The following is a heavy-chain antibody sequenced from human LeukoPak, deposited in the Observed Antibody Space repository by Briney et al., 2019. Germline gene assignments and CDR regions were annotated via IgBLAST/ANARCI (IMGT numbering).Heavy chain of an antibody. CDR2: ISYDGSNK. CDR1: GFTFSSYA. V-gene: IGHV3-30-3*01. D-gene: IGHD6-13*01. Sequence: GGSLRLSCAASGFTFSSYAMHWVRQAPGKGLEWVAVISYDGSNKYYADSVKGRFTISRDNSKNTLYLQMNRLRAEDTAVYYCAREERGPAKYSSSWLLAGGPQIPFDYWGQGTLVTVSS. J-gene: IGHJ4*02. CDR3: AREERGPAKYSSSWLLAGGPQIPFDY.